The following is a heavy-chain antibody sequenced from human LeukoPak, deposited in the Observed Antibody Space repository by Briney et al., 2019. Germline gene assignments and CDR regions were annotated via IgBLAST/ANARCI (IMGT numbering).Heavy chain of an antibody. D-gene: IGHD1-1*01. Sequence: PGGSLRLSCTASGFTVSNAWMSWVRQAPGKGLEWVGFIRSKAYGGTTEYAASVKGRFTISRDDSKSIAYLQMNSLKTEDTAVYYCTRVLTTGTTSAYYYYYYYMDVWGKGTTVTISS. CDR3: TRVLTTGTTSAYYYYYYYMDV. CDR2: IRSKAYGGTT. CDR1: GFTVSNAW. V-gene: IGHV3-49*04. J-gene: IGHJ6*03.